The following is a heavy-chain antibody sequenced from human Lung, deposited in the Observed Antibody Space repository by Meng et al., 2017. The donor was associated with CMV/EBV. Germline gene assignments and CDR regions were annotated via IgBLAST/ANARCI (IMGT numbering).Heavy chain of an antibody. D-gene: IGHD3-16*01. V-gene: IGHV3-30*02. J-gene: IGHJ4*02. CDR2: IRHDASNK. CDR1: GFAFDTYG. Sequence: SCAASGFAFDTYGMHLVRQAPGKRLEWVAFIRHDASNKFYGDSVRGRFTISRDNSENTLYLQKNSLRAEETAMYYCAKDQLLFGGPNAYFDDWGQGXLVTVSS. CDR3: AKDQLLFGGPNAYFDD.